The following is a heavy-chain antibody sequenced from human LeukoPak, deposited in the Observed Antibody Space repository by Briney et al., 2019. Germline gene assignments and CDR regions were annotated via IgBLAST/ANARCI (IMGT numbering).Heavy chain of an antibody. CDR1: GFTFSIYA. D-gene: IGHD3-16*01. V-gene: IGHV3-64D*06. CDR3: VNTMVTFGGIIRADAFDI. J-gene: IGHJ3*02. Sequence: GGSLRLSCSASGFTFSIYAMHWVRQAPGKGLEYLSGINNNGGTTNHADSVKGRFTISRDNFKNTLYLQMSSLRPEDTAVYYCVNTMVTFGGIIRADAFDIWGQGTMVTVSS. CDR2: INNNGGTT.